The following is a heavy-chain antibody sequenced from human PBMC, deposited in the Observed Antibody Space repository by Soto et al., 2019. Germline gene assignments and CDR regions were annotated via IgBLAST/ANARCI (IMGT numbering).Heavy chain of an antibody. J-gene: IGHJ4*02. D-gene: IGHD1-26*01. V-gene: IGHV4-28*01. CDR3: ARREIQGPIDY. Sequence: QVQLQESGPGLVKPSDTLSLTCAVSGYSISSSNWWGWIRQPPGKGLEWIGYIYYSGTTYYNPSLKSRVPLSVDTSKNQFSLKLTSVTAVDTAVHYCARREIQGPIDYWGQGTLVTVSS. CDR1: GYSISSSNW. CDR2: IYYSGTT.